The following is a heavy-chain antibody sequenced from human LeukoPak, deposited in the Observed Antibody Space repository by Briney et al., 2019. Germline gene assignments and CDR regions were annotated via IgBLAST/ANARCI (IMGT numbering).Heavy chain of an antibody. V-gene: IGHV4-34*01. J-gene: IGHJ5*02. CDR3: AREYSSSPSYNWFDP. D-gene: IGHD6-13*01. CDR1: GGSFSGYY. Sequence: SETLSLTCAVYGGSFSGYYWSWIRQPPGKGLEWIGEINHSGSTNYNPSLKSRVTISVGTSKNQFSLKLSSVTAADTAVYYCAREYSSSPSYNWFDPWGQGTLATVSS. CDR2: INHSGST.